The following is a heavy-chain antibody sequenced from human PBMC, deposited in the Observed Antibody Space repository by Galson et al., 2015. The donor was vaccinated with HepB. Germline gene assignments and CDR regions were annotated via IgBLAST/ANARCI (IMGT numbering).Heavy chain of an antibody. CDR2: ISSNGGST. CDR3: VKDLVPHARDYDSSGPPDY. Sequence: SLRLSCAASGFTFSSYAMHWVRQAPGKGLEYVSAISSNGGSTYYADSVKGRFTISRDNSKNTLYLQMSSLRAEDTAVYYCVKDLVPHARDYDSSGPPDYWGQGTLVTVSS. J-gene: IGHJ4*02. CDR1: GFTFSSYA. D-gene: IGHD3-22*01. V-gene: IGHV3-64D*06.